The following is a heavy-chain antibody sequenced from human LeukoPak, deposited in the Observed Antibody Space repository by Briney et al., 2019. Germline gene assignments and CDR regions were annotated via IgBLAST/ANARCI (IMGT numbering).Heavy chain of an antibody. CDR1: GGSISSGDYY. D-gene: IGHD6-19*01. CDR2: IYTSGST. J-gene: IGHJ4*02. V-gene: IGHV4-61*02. Sequence: PSQTLSLTCTVSGGSISSGDYYSSWIRQPAGKGLEWIGRIYTSGSTNYNPSLKSRVTISVDTSKNQFSLKLSSVTAADTAVYYCASARAIDSSGWYFGYYFDYWGQGTLVTVSS. CDR3: ASARAIDSSGWYFGYYFDY.